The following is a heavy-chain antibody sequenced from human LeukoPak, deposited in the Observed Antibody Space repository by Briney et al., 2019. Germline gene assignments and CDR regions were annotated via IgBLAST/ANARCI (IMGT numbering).Heavy chain of an antibody. CDR1: GFTFSSYA. V-gene: IGHV3-23*01. CDR3: AKHCGGGNCFAFDI. J-gene: IGHJ3*02. Sequence: PGGSLRLSCAASGFTFSSYAMNWVRQAPGKGLEWVSAISGSGAITYYPDSVKGRFTISRDNSMNTLYLQMNSLRAEDTAIYYCAKHCGGGNCFAFDIWGQGTMVTVSS. D-gene: IGHD2-15*01. CDR2: ISGSGAIT.